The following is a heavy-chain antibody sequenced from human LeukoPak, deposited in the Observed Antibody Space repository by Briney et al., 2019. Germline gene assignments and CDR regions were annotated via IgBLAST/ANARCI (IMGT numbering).Heavy chain of an antibody. CDR1: GGSVSSGSYY. J-gene: IGHJ6*02. CDR3: ARDRNADYRYYYGMDV. V-gene: IGHV4-61*01. CDR2: IYYSGST. D-gene: IGHD4-11*01. Sequence: SETLSLTCTVSGGSVSSGSYYWRWIRQPPGKGLEWIGYIYYSGSTDYNHSLKSRVTISVDTSKNQFSLKLNSVTAADTAVYYCARDRNADYRYYYGMDVWGQGITVTVSS.